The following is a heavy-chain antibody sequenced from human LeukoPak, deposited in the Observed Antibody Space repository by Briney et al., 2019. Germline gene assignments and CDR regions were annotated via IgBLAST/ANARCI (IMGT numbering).Heavy chain of an antibody. CDR2: IYYSGST. CDR1: GGSISSSSYY. CDR3: ARERYGSGSYYEIQYYFDY. Sequence: SETLSLTCTVSGGSISSSSYYWGWIRQPPGKGLEWIGSIYYSGSTYYNPSLKSRVTISVDTSKNQFSLKLSSVTAADTAVYYCARERYGSGSYYEIQYYFDYWGQGTLVTVSS. D-gene: IGHD3-10*01. J-gene: IGHJ4*02. V-gene: IGHV4-39*07.